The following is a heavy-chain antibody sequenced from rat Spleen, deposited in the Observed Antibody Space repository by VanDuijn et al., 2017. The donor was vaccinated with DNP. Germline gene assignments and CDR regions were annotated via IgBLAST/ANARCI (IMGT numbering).Heavy chain of an antibody. J-gene: IGHJ2*01. CDR2: ITTSGGAT. CDR1: GLTFTNYD. Sequence: EVQLVESGGGLVQPGRSLKLSCAASGLTFTNYDMVWVRQAPTKGLEWVATITTSGGATYYRDSVKGRFTVSRNNAESTLYLQMDSLRSDDTATYYCARDQLVLDYWGQGVMVTVSS. V-gene: IGHV5-25*01. CDR3: ARDQLVLDY. D-gene: IGHD5-1*01.